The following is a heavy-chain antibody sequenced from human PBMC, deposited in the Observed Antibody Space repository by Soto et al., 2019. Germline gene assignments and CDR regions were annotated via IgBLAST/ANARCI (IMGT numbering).Heavy chain of an antibody. CDR3: AKEVSGYENNWFDP. CDR2: ISGSGGST. J-gene: IGHJ5*02. CDR1: GFTFSIYA. Sequence: EVKLLESGGGLVQPWGSLRLSCAASGFTFSIYAMSWVRQAPGKGLEWVSAISGSGGSTYYADPVKGRFTISRDNSKNTLYLKMNGMRAEDTDVYYCAKEVSGYENNWFDPWGQGTMVTVSS. V-gene: IGHV3-23*01. D-gene: IGHD5-12*01.